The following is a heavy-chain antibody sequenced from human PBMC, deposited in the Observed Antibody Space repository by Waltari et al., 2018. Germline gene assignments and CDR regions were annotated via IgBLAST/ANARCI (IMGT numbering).Heavy chain of an antibody. CDR3: ASGIAAAGTDDAFDI. J-gene: IGHJ3*02. D-gene: IGHD6-13*01. V-gene: IGHV4-38-2*01. CDR2: IYHSGST. Sequence: QVQLQESGPGLVKPSETLSLTCAVSGYSISSGYYWGWIRQPPGKGLEWIGSIYHSGSTYYNPSLKSRVTISVDTSKNQFSLKLSSVTAADTAVYYCASGIAAAGTDDAFDIWGQGTMVTVSS. CDR1: GYSISSGYY.